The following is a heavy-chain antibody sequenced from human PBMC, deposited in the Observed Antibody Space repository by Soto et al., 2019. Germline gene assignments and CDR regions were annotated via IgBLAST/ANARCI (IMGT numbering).Heavy chain of an antibody. J-gene: IGHJ6*03. CDR2: IYYSGNT. D-gene: IGHD3-16*01. Sequence: SETLSLTCTVSGGSISNYYWSWIRQPPGKGLEWIGFIYYSGNTNYNPSLKSRVTISVDTSKNQFSLKLSSVTAADTAVYYCARQRLDLGYYSMDVWGKGTTVTVSS. CDR3: ARQRLDLGYYSMDV. CDR1: GGSISNYY. V-gene: IGHV4-59*08.